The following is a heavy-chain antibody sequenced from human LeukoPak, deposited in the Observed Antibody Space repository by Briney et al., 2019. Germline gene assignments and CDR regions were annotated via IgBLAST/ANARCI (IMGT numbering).Heavy chain of an antibody. D-gene: IGHD3-9*01. CDR3: ARVRVTGYSNFAY. CDR2: IYHSGNT. J-gene: IGHJ4*02. V-gene: IGHV3-53*01. CDR1: GFTISSYY. Sequence: GGSLRLSCAASGFTISSYYMAWVRQAPGKGLEWVSVIYHSGNTDHADSVKGRFTISRDNSKNTVYLQMSSPRAEDTAVYYCARVRVTGYSNFAYWGQGTLVTVSS.